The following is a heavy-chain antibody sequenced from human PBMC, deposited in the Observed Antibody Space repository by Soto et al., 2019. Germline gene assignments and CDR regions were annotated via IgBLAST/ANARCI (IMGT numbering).Heavy chain of an antibody. CDR2: ISSGGSNI. J-gene: IGHJ4*02. Sequence: PGVSPGISCAASRFTFRSYGMHWARQAKGKGLVWVSRISSGGSNISYADSVKGRFTISRDSAKNSLYLQMNSLRAEDTAVYYCASLAYFDNWGQGTLVTVSS. CDR1: RFTFRSYG. V-gene: IGHV3-74*01. CDR3: ASLAYFDN.